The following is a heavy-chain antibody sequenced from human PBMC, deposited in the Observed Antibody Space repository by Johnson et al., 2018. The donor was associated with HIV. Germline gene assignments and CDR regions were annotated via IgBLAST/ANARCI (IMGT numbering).Heavy chain of an antibody. Sequence: MQLVESGGGLVQPGGSLRLSCAASGFTFSSYWMHWVRQAPGKGLVWVSRINSDGSSTSYADSVKGRFTISRDNAKNTLYLQMNSLRAEDTAVYYCARVGAAGVDAFDIWGQGTMVTVSS. J-gene: IGHJ3*02. D-gene: IGHD6-25*01. CDR2: INSDGSST. CDR3: ARVGAAGVDAFDI. V-gene: IGHV3-74*02. CDR1: GFTFSSYW.